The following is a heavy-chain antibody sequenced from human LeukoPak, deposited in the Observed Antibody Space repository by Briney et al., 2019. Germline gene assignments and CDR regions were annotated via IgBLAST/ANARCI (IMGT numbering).Heavy chain of an antibody. CDR1: GFSLSSYE. D-gene: IGHD1/OR15-1a*01. Sequence: GGSLRLSCAASGFSLSSYEMNWVRQAPGKGLEWVSYISTSGSTMYCADSVKGRFTISRDNAKNLVYLQMNSLRADDTAVYYCARDRGVTGTLWFDPWGQGTLVTVSS. CDR3: ARDRGVTGTLWFDP. V-gene: IGHV3-48*03. CDR2: ISTSGSTM. J-gene: IGHJ5*02.